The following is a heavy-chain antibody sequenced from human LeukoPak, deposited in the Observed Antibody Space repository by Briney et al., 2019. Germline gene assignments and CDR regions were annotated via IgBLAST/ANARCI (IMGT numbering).Heavy chain of an antibody. CDR2: ISTNGGST. CDR1: GFTFSAYA. J-gene: IGHJ4*02. D-gene: IGHD3-22*01. V-gene: IGHV3-64*01. Sequence: GGSLRLSCAASGFTFSAYAMHWVRQAPGKGLEYVSAISTNGGSTFYANSVKGRFTISRDNSKNTLYLQMNSLRAEDTAVYYCAKALSYDSSGYLDYWGQGTLVTVSS. CDR3: AKALSYDSSGYLDY.